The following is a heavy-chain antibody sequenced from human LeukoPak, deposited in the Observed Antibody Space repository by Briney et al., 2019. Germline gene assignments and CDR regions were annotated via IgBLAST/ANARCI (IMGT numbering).Heavy chain of an antibody. Sequence: SVKVSCKASGGTFSSYAISWVRPAPGQGLEWMGRIIPIFGTANYAKKFQGRVTITTDESTSTAYMELSSLRSDDTAVYYCARGIEQQLETLYYWGQGTLVTVSS. D-gene: IGHD6-13*01. V-gene: IGHV1-69*05. CDR3: ARGIEQQLETLYY. CDR2: IIPIFGTA. J-gene: IGHJ4*02. CDR1: GGTFSSYA.